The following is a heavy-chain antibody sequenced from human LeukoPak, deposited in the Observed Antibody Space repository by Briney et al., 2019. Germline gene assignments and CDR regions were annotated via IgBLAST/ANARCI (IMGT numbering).Heavy chain of an antibody. Sequence: ASVKVSCKASGYTFTSYGISWVRQAPGQGLEWMGWISAYNGNTNYAQKLQGRVTMTTDTSTSTAYMELRSLRSDDTAVYYCARARVTAATSWFDPWAREPWSPSPQ. CDR2: ISAYNGNT. CDR3: ARARVTAATSWFDP. D-gene: IGHD6-13*01. V-gene: IGHV1-18*01. J-gene: IGHJ5*02. CDR1: GYTFTSYG.